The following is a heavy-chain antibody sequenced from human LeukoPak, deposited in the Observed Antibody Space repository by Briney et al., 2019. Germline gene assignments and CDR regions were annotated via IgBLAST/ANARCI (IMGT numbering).Heavy chain of an antibody. V-gene: IGHV1-2*02. Sequence: ASVKVSCKASGYTFTGYYMHWVRQAPGQGLEWMRWINPNSGGTNYAQKFQGRVTMTRDTSISTAYMELSRLRSDDTAVYYCARVREGYCTNGVCYAGPPDPWGQGTLVTVSS. J-gene: IGHJ5*02. CDR1: GYTFTGYY. D-gene: IGHD2-8*01. CDR3: ARVREGYCTNGVCYAGPPDP. CDR2: INPNSGGT.